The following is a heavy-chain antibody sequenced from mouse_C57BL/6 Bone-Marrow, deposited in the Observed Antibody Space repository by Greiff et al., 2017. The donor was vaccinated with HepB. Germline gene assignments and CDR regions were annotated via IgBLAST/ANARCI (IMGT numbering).Heavy chain of an antibody. CDR2: INYDGSST. D-gene: IGHD2-1*01. Sequence: EVHLVESEGGLVQPGSSMKLSCTASGFTFSDYYMAWVRQVPEKGLEWVANINYDGSSTYYLDSLKSRFIISRDNAKNILYLQMSSLKSEDTATYYCARDGNGDYAMDYWGQGTSVTVSS. CDR1: GFTFSDYY. V-gene: IGHV5-16*01. J-gene: IGHJ4*01. CDR3: ARDGNGDYAMDY.